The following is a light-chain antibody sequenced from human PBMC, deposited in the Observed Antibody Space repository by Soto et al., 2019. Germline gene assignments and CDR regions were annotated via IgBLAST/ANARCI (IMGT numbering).Light chain of an antibody. V-gene: IGKV3-20*01. J-gene: IGKJ1*01. CDR1: QSLNSNY. CDR3: QQYGSSPRT. CDR2: GAS. Sequence: EIVLTQSPGTLSLSPGERAILSCRASQSLNSNYLAWYQQQPGQAPRLLIFGASTRVTGIPDRFSGSGSGTDFTLTISRLEPEDFAVYYCQQYGSSPRTFGQGTKVDIK.